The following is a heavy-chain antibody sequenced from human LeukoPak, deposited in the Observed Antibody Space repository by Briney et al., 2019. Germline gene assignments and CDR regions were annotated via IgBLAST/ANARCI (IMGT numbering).Heavy chain of an antibody. V-gene: IGHV4-34*01. CDR3: ARETIVVVVAATWFDP. D-gene: IGHD2-15*01. J-gene: IGHJ5*02. Sequence: SETLSLTCAVSGGSFSGYYWSWIRQPPGKGLDWIGEINHSGSTNYNPSLKSRVTISVDTSKNQFSLKLSSVTAADTAVYYCARETIVVVVAATWFDPWGQGTLVTVSS. CDR2: INHSGST. CDR1: GGSFSGYY.